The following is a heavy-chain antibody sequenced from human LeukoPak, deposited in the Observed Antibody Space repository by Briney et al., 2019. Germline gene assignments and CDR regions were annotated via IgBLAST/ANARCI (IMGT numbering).Heavy chain of an antibody. CDR1: GFTFDDYA. Sequence: GRSLRLSCAASGFTFDDYAMHWVRQAPGKGLEWVSGISWNSGSIGYADSVKGRFTISRDNAKNSLYLQMNSLRAEDTALYYCAKDLRGGSGVEWGQGTLVTVSS. CDR3: AKDLRGGSGVE. J-gene: IGHJ4*02. V-gene: IGHV3-9*01. CDR2: ISWNSGSI. D-gene: IGHD2-15*01.